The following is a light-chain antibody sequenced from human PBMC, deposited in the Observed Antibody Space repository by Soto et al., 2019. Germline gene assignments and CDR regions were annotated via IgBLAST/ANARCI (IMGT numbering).Light chain of an antibody. J-gene: IGKJ2*01. V-gene: IGKV4-1*01. CDR2: WAS. Sequence: DIVMTQSPDSLAVSLGERATVNCKSSQTVLSSSNHENYLAWYQRKPGQPPRLLIYWASTRESGVPDRFSGSGSGTDFTLTISSLQAEDVAVYYCQQYYTTPYTFGQGTNLEIK. CDR3: QQYYTTPYT. CDR1: QTVLSSSNHENY.